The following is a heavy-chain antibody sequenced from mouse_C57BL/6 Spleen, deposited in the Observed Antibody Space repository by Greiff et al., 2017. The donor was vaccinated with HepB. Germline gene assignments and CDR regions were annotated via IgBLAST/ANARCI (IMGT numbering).Heavy chain of an antibody. J-gene: IGHJ2*01. CDR1: GFTFSSYG. CDR3: ARLYDPYYFDY. CDR2: ISSGGSYT. V-gene: IGHV5-6*01. Sequence: EVKLVESGGDLVKPGGSLKLSCAASGFTFSSYGMSWVRQTPDKRLEWVATISSGGSYTYYPDSVKGRFTISRDNAKNTLYLQMSSLKSEDTAMYYCARLYDPYYFDYWGQGTTLTVSS. D-gene: IGHD2-3*01.